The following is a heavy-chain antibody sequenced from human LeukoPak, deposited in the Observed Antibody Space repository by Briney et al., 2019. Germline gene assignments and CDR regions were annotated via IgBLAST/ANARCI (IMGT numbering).Heavy chain of an antibody. J-gene: IGHJ4*02. D-gene: IGHD3-22*01. CDR1: GGSISSSSYY. V-gene: IGHV4-39*01. CDR3: ASHYYDSSGYYLLNY. CDR2: IYYSGST. Sequence: PSETLSLTCTVSGGSISSSSYYWGWIRQPPGKGLEWFGSIYYSGSTYYNPSLKSRVTISVNTSKNQFSLKLSSVTAADTAVYYCASHYYDSSGYYLLNYWGQGTLVTVSS.